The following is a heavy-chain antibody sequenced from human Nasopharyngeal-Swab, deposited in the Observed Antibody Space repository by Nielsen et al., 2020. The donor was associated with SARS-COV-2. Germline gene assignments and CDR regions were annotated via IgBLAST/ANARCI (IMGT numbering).Heavy chain of an antibody. CDR2: IYYSGST. J-gene: IGHJ6*03. V-gene: IGHV4-59*01. CDR3: ARGYCSGGSCYRYYYYYMDV. D-gene: IGHD2-15*01. Sequence: WIRQPPGKGLEWIGYIYYSGSTNYNPSLKSRVTISVDTSKNQFSLKLSSVTAADTAVYYCARGYCSGGSCYRYYYYYMDVWGKGTTVTVSS.